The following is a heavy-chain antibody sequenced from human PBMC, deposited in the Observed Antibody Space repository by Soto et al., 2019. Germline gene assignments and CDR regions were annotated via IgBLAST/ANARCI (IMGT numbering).Heavy chain of an antibody. CDR2: IYYTGST. Sequence: QVQLQESGPGLVKPSQTLSLTCTVSGGSISSGGYYWSWIRQHPGKGLEWIGYIYYTGSTYYNPSLKSRXXIXVXXSKNQFSLKLSSVTAADTAVYYCARVTASLLYFDYWGQGTLVTVSS. D-gene: IGHD5-18*01. V-gene: IGHV4-31*03. CDR1: GGSISSGGYY. J-gene: IGHJ4*02. CDR3: ARVTASLLYFDY.